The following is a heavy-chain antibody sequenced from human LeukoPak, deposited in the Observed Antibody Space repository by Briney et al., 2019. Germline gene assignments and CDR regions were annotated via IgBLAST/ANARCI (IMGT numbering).Heavy chain of an antibody. Sequence: SSETLSLTCAVYGGSFSGYYWSWIRQPPGKGLEWIGYIYYSGSTNYNPSLKSRVTISVDTSKNQFSLKLGSVTAADTAVYYCARGLVVGATRGGDYWGQGTLVTVSS. V-gene: IGHV4-59*01. CDR1: GGSFSGYY. CDR2: IYYSGST. D-gene: IGHD1-26*01. J-gene: IGHJ4*02. CDR3: ARGLVVGATRGGDY.